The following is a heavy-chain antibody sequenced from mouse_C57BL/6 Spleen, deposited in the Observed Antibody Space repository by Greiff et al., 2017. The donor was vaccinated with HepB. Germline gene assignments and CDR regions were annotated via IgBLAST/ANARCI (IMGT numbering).Heavy chain of an antibody. Sequence: VHLVESGPELVKPGASVKISCKASGYTFTDYYINWVKQRPGQGLEWIGWIYPGSGNTKYNEKFKGKATLTVDTSSSTAYMQLSSLTSEDSAVYFCARSYYGSSRDWYFDVWGTGTTVTVSS. D-gene: IGHD1-1*01. CDR3: ARSYYGSSRDWYFDV. V-gene: IGHV1-84*01. J-gene: IGHJ1*03. CDR2: IYPGSGNT. CDR1: GYTFTDYY.